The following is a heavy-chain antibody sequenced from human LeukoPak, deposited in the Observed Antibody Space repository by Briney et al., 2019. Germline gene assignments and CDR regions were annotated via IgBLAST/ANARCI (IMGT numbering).Heavy chain of an antibody. CDR2: ISGSSTTI. CDR3: ARYGSGTSYITNYFDY. J-gene: IGHJ4*02. Sequence: GGSLRLSCAASGFIISNYNMNWVRQAPGKGLEWVSYISGSSTTIYYADSVKGRFTISRDNAKNSLYLQMKSLRDEDTAVYYCARYGSGTSYITNYFDYWGQGTLVTVSS. D-gene: IGHD3-10*01. V-gene: IGHV3-48*02. CDR1: GFIISNYN.